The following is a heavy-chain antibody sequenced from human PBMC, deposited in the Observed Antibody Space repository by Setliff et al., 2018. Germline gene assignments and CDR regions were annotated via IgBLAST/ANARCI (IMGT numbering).Heavy chain of an antibody. CDR2: IFPGDSAT. CDR3: ARVGDYMGYYYNYYMDV. CDR1: GYTFTEYL. V-gene: IGHV5-51*01. D-gene: IGHD3-10*01. J-gene: IGHJ6*03. Sequence: PGESLKISCKGSGYTFTEYLIGWVRQMPGKGLEWMGIIFPGDSATKYSPSFQGQVTMSVDKSINTAYLQWSSLRASDTAIYYCARVGDYMGYYYNYYMDVWGKGTTVTV.